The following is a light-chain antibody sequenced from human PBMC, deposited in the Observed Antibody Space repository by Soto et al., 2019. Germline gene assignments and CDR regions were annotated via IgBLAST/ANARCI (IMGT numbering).Light chain of an antibody. CDR2: EVS. Sequence: QSALTQPASVSGSPGQSITISCTGTSSDVGGYNYVSWYQQHPGKAPKLMIYEVSNRPSGVSNRFSGSKSGNTASLTISGLQAEDEADYYCSSYTSSSTGVFGTWTKRNVL. J-gene: IGLJ1*01. CDR3: SSYTSSSTGV. CDR1: SSDVGGYNY. V-gene: IGLV2-14*01.